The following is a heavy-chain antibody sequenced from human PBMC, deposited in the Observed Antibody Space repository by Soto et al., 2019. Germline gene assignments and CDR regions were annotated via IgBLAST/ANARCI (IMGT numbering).Heavy chain of an antibody. Sequence: GSLRLSCEASGFIFNNYGMHWVRQAPGKGLEWVAHISYDGSNEHYVDSVKGRFTISRDNSKNTVYLQMNSLRAEDTAVYYCAKDTYYRDSSGYYVFDYWGQGT. D-gene: IGHD3-22*01. CDR2: ISYDGSNE. J-gene: IGHJ4*02. V-gene: IGHV3-30*18. CDR1: GFIFNNYG. CDR3: AKDTYYRDSSGYYVFDY.